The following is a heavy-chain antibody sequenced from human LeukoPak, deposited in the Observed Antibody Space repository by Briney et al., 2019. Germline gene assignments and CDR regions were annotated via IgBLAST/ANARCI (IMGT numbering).Heavy chain of an antibody. J-gene: IGHJ4*02. D-gene: IGHD2/OR15-2a*01. CDR2: ISNSRST. V-gene: IGHV4-59*01. CDR3: ARYGETYYVY. CDR1: VGSISSYY. Sequence: SETVSLTCTVCVGSISSYYWSWMGQPRAKGREGIGYISNSRSTNNNSSLKSRVTLSVHTSRNQFSQKPTSVTAADTAVYYCARYGETYYVYWGQGTLVTVSS.